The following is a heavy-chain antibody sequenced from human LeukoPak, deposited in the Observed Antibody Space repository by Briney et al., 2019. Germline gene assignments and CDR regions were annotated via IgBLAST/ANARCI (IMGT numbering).Heavy chain of an antibody. CDR1: GFTFDDYA. D-gene: IGHD6-13*01. J-gene: IGHJ4*02. CDR3: AKDMYSSSHYYFDY. Sequence: GRSLRLSCAASGFTFDDYAMHWVRQAPGKGLEWVSGISWNSGSIGYADSVKGRFTISRDNAKNSLYLQMNSLRAEDTALYYCAKDMYSSSHYYFDYWGQGTLVTVSS. CDR2: ISWNSGSI. V-gene: IGHV3-9*01.